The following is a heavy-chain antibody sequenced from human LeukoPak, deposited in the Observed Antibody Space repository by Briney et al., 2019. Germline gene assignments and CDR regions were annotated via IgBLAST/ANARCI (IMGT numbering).Heavy chain of an antibody. D-gene: IGHD3-22*01. CDR3: ARDRYYYDSSGYYVFDY. Sequence: SETLSLTCTVSGGSISSYYWSWVRQPAGKGLEWIGRIYTSGSTNYNPSLKSRVTMSVDTSKNQFSLKLSSVTAADTAVYYCARDRYYYDSSGYYVFDYWGQGTLVTVSS. V-gene: IGHV4-4*07. CDR2: IYTSGST. CDR1: GGSISSYY. J-gene: IGHJ4*02.